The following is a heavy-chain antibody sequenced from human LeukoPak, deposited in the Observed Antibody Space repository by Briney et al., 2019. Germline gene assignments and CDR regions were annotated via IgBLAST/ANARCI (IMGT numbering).Heavy chain of an antibody. Sequence: GASVKVSCKASGGTFSSYAISWVRQAPGQGLEWMGRIIPILGIANYAQKFQGRVTMTEDTSTDTAYMELSSLRSEDTAVYYCATDPIAAAGTFRGYWGQGTLVTVSS. D-gene: IGHD6-13*01. V-gene: IGHV1-69*04. CDR3: ATDPIAAAGTFRGY. CDR2: IIPILGIA. J-gene: IGHJ4*02. CDR1: GGTFSSYA.